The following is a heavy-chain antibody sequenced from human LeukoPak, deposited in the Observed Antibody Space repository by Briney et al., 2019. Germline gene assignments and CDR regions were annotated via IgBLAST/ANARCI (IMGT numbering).Heavy chain of an antibody. Sequence: QPSETLSLTCAVYGGSFSGYYWSWIRQPPGKGLEWIGEINHSGSTNYNPSLKSRVTISVDTSKNQFSLKLSSVTAADTAVYYCARVSGYSSGWVYWGQGTLVTVSS. D-gene: IGHD6-19*01. CDR3: ARVSGYSSGWVY. V-gene: IGHV4-34*01. J-gene: IGHJ4*02. CDR1: GGSFSGYY. CDR2: INHSGST.